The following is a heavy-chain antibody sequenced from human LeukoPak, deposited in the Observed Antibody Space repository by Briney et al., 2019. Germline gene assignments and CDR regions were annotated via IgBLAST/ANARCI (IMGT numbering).Heavy chain of an antibody. D-gene: IGHD3-3*02. CDR3: ARHLCGGYYTPFEY. CDR1: GRSISSGSYS. V-gene: IGHV4-39*07. CDR2: IYHSGST. J-gene: IGHJ4*02. Sequence: SETLSLTCTVPGRSISSGSYSWSWIRKPAGNGLEGIGPIYHSGSTFYNPSLNSQVTISVDTSKNHFSLKLNSVAAADTAFYCFARHLCGGYYTPFEYCGQGNLVTVSS.